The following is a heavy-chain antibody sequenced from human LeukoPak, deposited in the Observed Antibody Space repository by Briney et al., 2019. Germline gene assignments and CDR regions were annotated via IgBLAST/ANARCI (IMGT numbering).Heavy chain of an antibody. CDR2: INPSGGST. CDR1: GYTFTSYY. Sequence: ASVKVSCKASGYTFTSYYMHWVRQAPGQGLELMGIINPSGGSTSYAQKFQGRVTMTRDTSTSTVYMELSSLRSEDTAVYYCARDLVPSQTRRDGYNFDYWGQGTLVTVSS. J-gene: IGHJ4*02. V-gene: IGHV1-46*01. D-gene: IGHD5-24*01. CDR3: ARDLVPSQTRRDGYNFDY.